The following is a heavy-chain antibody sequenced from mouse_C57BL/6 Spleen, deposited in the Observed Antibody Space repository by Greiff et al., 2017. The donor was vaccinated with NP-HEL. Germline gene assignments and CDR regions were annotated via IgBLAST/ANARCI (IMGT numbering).Heavy chain of an antibody. Sequence: EVKVVESGGGLVKPGGSLKLSCAASGFTFSDYGMHWVRQAPEKGLEWVAYISSGSSTIYYADTVKGRSTFTSDQATNTLFQQMTSLRSEDTAMYYCARRDYDAFAYWGQGTLVTVSA. J-gene: IGHJ3*01. CDR3: ARRDYDAFAY. CDR2: ISSGSSTI. D-gene: IGHD2-4*01. CDR1: GFTFSDYG. V-gene: IGHV5-17*01.